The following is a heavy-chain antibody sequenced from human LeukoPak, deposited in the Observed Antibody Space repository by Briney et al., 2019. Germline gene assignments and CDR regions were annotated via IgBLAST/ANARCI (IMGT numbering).Heavy chain of an antibody. CDR1: GYSVSSGYY. Sequence: SETLSLTCAVSGYSVSSGYYWGWIRQPPGKGLEWIGSVYHGRTTQYNPSLKSRVTISVDTSKNQFSLRLSSVTAADTAIYYCARGNGALDYWGQRTLVTVSS. D-gene: IGHD2-8*01. J-gene: IGHJ4*02. CDR2: VYHGRTT. V-gene: IGHV4-38-2*01. CDR3: ARGNGALDY.